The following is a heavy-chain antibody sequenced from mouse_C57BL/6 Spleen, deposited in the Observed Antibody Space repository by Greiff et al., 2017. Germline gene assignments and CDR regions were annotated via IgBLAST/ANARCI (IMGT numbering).Heavy chain of an antibody. J-gene: IGHJ3*01. CDR1: GYTFTSYW. CDR3: ARGQDDGYYSWFAY. V-gene: IGHV1-55*01. Sequence: QVQLKQSGAELVKPGASVKMSCKASGYTFTSYWITWVKQRPGQGLEWIGDIYPGSGSTNYNEKFKSKATLTVDTSSSTAYMQLSSLTSEDSAVYYCARGQDDGYYSWFAYWGQGTLVTVSA. D-gene: IGHD2-3*01. CDR2: IYPGSGST.